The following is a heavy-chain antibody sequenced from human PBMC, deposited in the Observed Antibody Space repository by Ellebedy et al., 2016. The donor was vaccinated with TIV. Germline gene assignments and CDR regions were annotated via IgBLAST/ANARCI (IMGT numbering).Heavy chain of an antibody. CDR3: STDGSYGDYLSPTHAFVI. CDR1: RFSFSSYW. CDR2: INQDGSEK. J-gene: IGHJ3*02. D-gene: IGHD4-17*01. Sequence: GESLKISCTASRFSFSSYWLSWVRQAPGTGLEWVANINQDGSEKHYVDSVKVRFTIYRDNAKNSLYLQMNSLRVEDTAVYYCSTDGSYGDYLSPTHAFVIWGQGTMVTVSS. V-gene: IGHV3-7*01.